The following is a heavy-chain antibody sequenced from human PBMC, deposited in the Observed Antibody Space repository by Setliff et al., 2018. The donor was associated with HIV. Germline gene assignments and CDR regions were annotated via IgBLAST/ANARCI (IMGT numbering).Heavy chain of an antibody. D-gene: IGHD3-9*01. CDR3: ATNFLYDILTGYFPYQFDQ. V-gene: IGHV3-21*01. CDR1: GFTFSIYE. CDR2: ISSNIIYI. Sequence: PGGSLRLSCAASGFTFSIYEMNWVRQAPGKGLEWISSISSNIIYIYYADSVRGRFTISRDNAKNSLYLQMNSLRPEDTAVYYCATNFLYDILTGYFPYQFDQWGQGTLVTVSS. J-gene: IGHJ4*02.